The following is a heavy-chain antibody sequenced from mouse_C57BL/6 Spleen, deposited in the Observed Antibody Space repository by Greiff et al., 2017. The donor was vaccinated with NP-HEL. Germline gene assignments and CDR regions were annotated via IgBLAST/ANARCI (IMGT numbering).Heavy chain of an antibody. V-gene: IGHV5-16*01. J-gene: IGHJ4*01. CDR1: GFTFSDYY. CDR3: ARAKYSKYAMDY. D-gene: IGHD2-5*01. CDR2: INYDGSST. Sequence: EVKLVESEGGLVQPGSSMKLSCTASGFTFSDYYMAWVRQVPEKGLEWVANINYDGSSTYYLDSLKSRFIISRDNAKNILYLQMSSLKSEDTATYYCARAKYSKYAMDYWGQGTSVTVSS.